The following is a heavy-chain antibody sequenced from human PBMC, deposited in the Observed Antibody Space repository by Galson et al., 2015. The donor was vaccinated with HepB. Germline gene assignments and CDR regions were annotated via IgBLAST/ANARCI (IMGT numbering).Heavy chain of an antibody. CDR1: GFTFSDYY. V-gene: IGHV3-11*01. D-gene: IGHD2/OR15-2a*01. CDR2: ISSSGSTI. CDR3: ARDKLSSYYYYMDV. Sequence: SLRLSCAASGFTFSDYYLSWIRQAPGKGLAWVSYISSSGSTIYYADSVKGRFTISRDNAKNSLYLQMNSLRAEDTAVYYCARDKLSSYYYYMDVWGKGTTVTVS. J-gene: IGHJ6*03.